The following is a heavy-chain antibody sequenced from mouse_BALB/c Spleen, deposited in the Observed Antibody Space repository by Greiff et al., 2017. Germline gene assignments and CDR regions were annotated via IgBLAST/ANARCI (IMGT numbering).Heavy chain of an antibody. V-gene: IGHV14-3*02. D-gene: IGHD1-1*01. J-gene: IGHJ1*01. CDR1: GFNIKDTY. Sequence: VQLKQSGAELVKPGASVKLSCTASGFNIKDTYMHWVKQRPEQGLEWIGRIDPANGNTKYDPKFQGKATITADTSSNTAYLQLSSLTSEDTAVYYCARETYGSSYWYFDVWGAGTTVTVSS. CDR3: ARETYGSSYWYFDV. CDR2: IDPANGNT.